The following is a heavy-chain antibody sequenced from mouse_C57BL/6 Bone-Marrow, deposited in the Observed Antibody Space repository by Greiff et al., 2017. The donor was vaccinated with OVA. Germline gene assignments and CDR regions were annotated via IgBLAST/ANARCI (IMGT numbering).Heavy chain of an antibody. CDR1: GYTFTDYY. CDR3: ARFPYPWDFDY. J-gene: IGHJ2*01. CDR2: IYPGSGNT. Sequence: VQLQQSGAELVRPGASVKLSCKASGYTFTDYYINWVKQRPGQGLEWIARIYPGSGNTYYNEKFKGKATLTAEKSSSTAYMQLSSLTSEDSAVYFCARFPYPWDFDYWGQGTTLTVSS. D-gene: IGHD4-1*01. V-gene: IGHV1-76*01.